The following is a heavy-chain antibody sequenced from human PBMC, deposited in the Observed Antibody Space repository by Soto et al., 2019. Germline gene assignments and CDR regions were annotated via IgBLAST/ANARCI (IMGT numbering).Heavy chain of an antibody. D-gene: IGHD2-15*01. V-gene: IGHV4-31*03. CDR2: IYYSGST. Sequence: SETLSLTCTVSGGSISSGGYYWSWIRQHPGKGLEWIGYIYYSGSTYYNPSLKSRVTISVDTSKNQFSLKLSSVTAADTAVYYCAGSRNLGYCSGGSCPINWFDPWGQGTLVPVSS. J-gene: IGHJ5*02. CDR3: AGSRNLGYCSGGSCPINWFDP. CDR1: GGSISSGGYY.